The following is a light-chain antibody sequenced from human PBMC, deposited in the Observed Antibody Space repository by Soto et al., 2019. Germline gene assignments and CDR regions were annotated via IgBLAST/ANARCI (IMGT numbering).Light chain of an antibody. CDR1: QSISSW. CDR3: QQYDNWVA. Sequence: IQVTQSPSTLSASVGDRVTITCRASQSISSWLAWYQQKPGKAPKLLIYDASSLESGVPSRFSGSGSGTEFTLTINNLQPDDFATYYCQQYDNWVAFGGGTKV. J-gene: IGKJ4*01. V-gene: IGKV1-5*01. CDR2: DAS.